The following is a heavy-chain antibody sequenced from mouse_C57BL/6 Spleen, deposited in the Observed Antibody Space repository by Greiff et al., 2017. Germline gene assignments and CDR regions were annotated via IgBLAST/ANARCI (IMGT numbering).Heavy chain of an antibody. CDR3: TTGGSREGYYAMDY. CDR2: IDPENGDT. D-gene: IGHD1-1*01. V-gene: IGHV14-4*01. Sequence: EVKLVESGAELVRPGASVKLSCTASGFNIKDDYMHWVKQRPEQGLEWIGWIDPENGDTEYASKFQGKATITADTSSNTAYLQLSSLTSEDTAVYYCTTGGSREGYYAMDYWGQGTSVTVSS. CDR1: GFNIKDDY. J-gene: IGHJ4*01.